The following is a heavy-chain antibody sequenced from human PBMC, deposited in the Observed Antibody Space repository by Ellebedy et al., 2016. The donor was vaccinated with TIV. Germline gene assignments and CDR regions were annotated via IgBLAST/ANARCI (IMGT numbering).Heavy chain of an antibody. CDR3: ARVHCSSASCYLSYYYGMDV. CDR2: ISAYNGNT. CDR1: GYTFTSYG. V-gene: IGHV1-18*04. J-gene: IGHJ6*02. D-gene: IGHD2-2*01. Sequence: ASVKVSCKASGYTFTSYGISWVRQAPGQGLEWMGWISAYNGNTNYPRKLQGRVTMTTDTSTSTAYMELRSLRSDDTAVYYCARVHCSSASCYLSYYYGMDVWGQGTTVTVYS.